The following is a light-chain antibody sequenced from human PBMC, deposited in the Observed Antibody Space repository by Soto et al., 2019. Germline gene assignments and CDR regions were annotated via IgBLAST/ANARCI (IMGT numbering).Light chain of an antibody. CDR1: QSVSSAY. CDR2: AAS. CDR3: QPYGSSSTWT. J-gene: IGKJ1*01. V-gene: IGKV3-20*01. Sequence: EIVLTQSPGTLSLSPGERATLSCRASQSVSSAYLAWYQHKPGQPPTLLIYAASSRVTGIPDRFSGSGSGTDFPLTISRLEPEDFAVYYCQPYGSSSTWTFGQGTKVEIK.